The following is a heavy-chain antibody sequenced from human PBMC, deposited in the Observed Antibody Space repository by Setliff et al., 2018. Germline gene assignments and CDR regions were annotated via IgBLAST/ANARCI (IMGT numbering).Heavy chain of an antibody. V-gene: IGHV1-18*01. CDR3: ARAGLAAAGRKGVFDH. CDR2: ISADNGHT. CDR1: GYTFSSYG. J-gene: IGHJ4*02. D-gene: IGHD6-25*01. Sequence: ASVKVSCKTSGYTFSSYGISWVRQAPGQGLQWMGWISADNGHTKNVQEFQGGVTMTTDTTTSTAYMELRTLRSDDTAVYYCARAGLAAAGRKGVFDHWGQGTLVTVSS.